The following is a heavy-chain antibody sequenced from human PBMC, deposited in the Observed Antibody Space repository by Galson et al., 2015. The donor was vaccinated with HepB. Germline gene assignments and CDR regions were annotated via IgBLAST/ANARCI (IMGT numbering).Heavy chain of an antibody. Sequence: SETLSLTCTVSGASINWSSYYWGWIRQPPGQGLEWIGSCYYTGSTYYNPSLKSRVTLSVDTSKSQLSLKLSFVTAADTAFYYCVRDDRNRGRPQFDYWGQGSLVTVSS. J-gene: IGHJ4*02. CDR3: VRDDRNRGRPQFDY. V-gene: IGHV4-39*02. CDR1: GASINWSSYY. D-gene: IGHD2/OR15-2a*01. CDR2: CYYTGST.